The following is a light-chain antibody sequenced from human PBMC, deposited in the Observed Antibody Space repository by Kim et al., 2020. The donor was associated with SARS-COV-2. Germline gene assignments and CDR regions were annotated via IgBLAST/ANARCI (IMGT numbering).Light chain of an antibody. V-gene: IGLV2-14*03. CDR1: SSDVGGYDY. CDR3: SSYTGSTPCF. CDR2: EVS. J-gene: IGLJ1*01. Sequence: GQSSTFSCTGTSSDVGGYDYVSWYHQHPGTATTLMIYEVSNRPAGVSNRFAASKSGNTASLTISGLQAEDEADYYCSSYTGSTPCFFGAGTKVTAL.